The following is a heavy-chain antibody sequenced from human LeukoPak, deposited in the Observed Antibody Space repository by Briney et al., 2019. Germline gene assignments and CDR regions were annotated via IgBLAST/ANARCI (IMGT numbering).Heavy chain of an antibody. J-gene: IGHJ4*02. CDR3: ARDLGSYDY. V-gene: IGHV6-1*01. Sequence: SQTLSLTCAISGDSVSSNIAAWTWIRQSPSRGLEWLGRTYYRSTWYNEYALSVKSRVSINADTSKNQFSLQLNFVTPEDTAVYYCARDLGSYDYWGQGTLVTVSS. D-gene: IGHD3-10*01. CDR2: TYYRSTWYN. CDR1: GDSVSSNIAA.